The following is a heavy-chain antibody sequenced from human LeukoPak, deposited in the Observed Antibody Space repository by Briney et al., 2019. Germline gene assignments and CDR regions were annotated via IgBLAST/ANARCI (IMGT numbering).Heavy chain of an antibody. D-gene: IGHD4-17*01. CDR1: GGTFSSYA. J-gene: IGHJ4*02. CDR2: IIPIFGTA. V-gene: IGHV1-69*06. Sequence: GASVKVSCKASGGTFSSYATSWVRQAPGQGLEWMGGIIPIFGTADYAQKFQGRVTITADKSTSTAYMELSSLRSEDTAVYYCARVKGTTVTTYDYWGQGTLVTVSS. CDR3: ARVKGTTVTTYDY.